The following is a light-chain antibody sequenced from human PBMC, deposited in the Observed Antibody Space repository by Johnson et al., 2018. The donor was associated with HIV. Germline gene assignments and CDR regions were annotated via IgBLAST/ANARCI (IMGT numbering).Light chain of an antibody. CDR1: SSNIGNNY. J-gene: IGLJ1*01. Sequence: HSVLTQPPSVSAAPGQKVTISCSGSSSNIGNNYVSWYRQLPGTAPKLLIYDNNKRPSGIPDRFSGSKSGTSATLGITGLQTGDEAVYYCGIWDSSRSAYVFGTWTNVTVL. V-gene: IGLV1-51*01. CDR2: DNN. CDR3: GIWDSSRSAYV.